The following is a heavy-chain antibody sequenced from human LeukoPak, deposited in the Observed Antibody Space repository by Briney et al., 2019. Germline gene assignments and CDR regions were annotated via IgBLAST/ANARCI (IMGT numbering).Heavy chain of an antibody. CDR1: GYTFTGCY. CDR2: INPNSGGT. V-gene: IGHV1-2*02. J-gene: IGHJ5*02. D-gene: IGHD3-10*01. Sequence: GASVKVSCKASGYTFTGCYMHWVRQAPGQGLEWMGWINPNSGGTNYAEKFQGRVTMTRDTSISTAYMELSRLRSDDTAVYYCARDYGSGSYSYNWFDPWGQGTLVTVSS. CDR3: ARDYGSGSYSYNWFDP.